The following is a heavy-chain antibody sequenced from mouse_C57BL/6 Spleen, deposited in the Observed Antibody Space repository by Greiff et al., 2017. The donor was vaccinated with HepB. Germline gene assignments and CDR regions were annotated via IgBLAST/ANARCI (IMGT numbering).Heavy chain of an antibody. CDR3: ARQSFITTVVATDYAMDY. J-gene: IGHJ4*01. Sequence: QVQLKESGPGLVAPSQSLSITCTVSGFSLTSYGVHWVRQPPGKGLEWLVVIWSDGSTTYNSALKSRLSLSKDNSKSQVFLKMNSLQTEDTAMYYCARQSFITTVVATDYAMDYWGQGTSVTVSS. V-gene: IGHV2-6-1*01. CDR2: IWSDGST. D-gene: IGHD1-1*01. CDR1: GFSLTSYG.